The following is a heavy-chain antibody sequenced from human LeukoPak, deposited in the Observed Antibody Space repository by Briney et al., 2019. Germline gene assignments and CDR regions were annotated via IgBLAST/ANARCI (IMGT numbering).Heavy chain of an antibody. D-gene: IGHD1-26*01. J-gene: IGHJ4*02. CDR2: IYSGGAT. V-gene: IGHV3-53*01. CDR3: AGFYGQYSGTYAHDY. Sequence: PGGSLRLSCAASGFTVSSHYMTWVRQAPGKGLEWFSVIYSGGATYYADSVLGRFTISRDNSKNTLYLQMNSLRAEDTAVYYCAGFYGQYSGTYAHDYWGQGTLVTVSS. CDR1: GFTVSSHY.